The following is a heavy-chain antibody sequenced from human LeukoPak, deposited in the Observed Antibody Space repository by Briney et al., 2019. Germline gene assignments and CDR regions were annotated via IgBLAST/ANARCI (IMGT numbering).Heavy chain of an antibody. Sequence: SETLSLTCNVSGGSISGSSYYWVWIRQPPGKGLEWIGSIYYSRSTYYNPSLKSRVTISVDTSKNQFSLKLSSVTAADTAVYYCARHADSGFGQLAFDYWGQGTLVTVSS. CDR3: ARHADSGFGQLAFDY. V-gene: IGHV4-39*01. J-gene: IGHJ4*02. CDR1: GGSISGSSYY. CDR2: IYYSRST. D-gene: IGHD3-10*01.